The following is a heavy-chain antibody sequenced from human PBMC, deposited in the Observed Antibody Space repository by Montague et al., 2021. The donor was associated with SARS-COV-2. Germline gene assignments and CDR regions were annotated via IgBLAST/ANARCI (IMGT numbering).Heavy chain of an antibody. CDR3: TGQRWRGSFDP. CDR1: GGSVYSNADDLNSDY. D-gene: IGHD3-16*01. CDR2: IXWRGQT. Sequence: SETLSLTCHVSGGSVYSNADDLNSDYWAWVRQSPWRGLVWIGSIXWRGQTWQNPSFRGRLTMSGDTSKKSVSLRPTSVTAADTAMDYFTGQRWRGSFDPWGLGTLVIVSS. V-gene: IGHV4-39*01. J-gene: IGHJ5*02.